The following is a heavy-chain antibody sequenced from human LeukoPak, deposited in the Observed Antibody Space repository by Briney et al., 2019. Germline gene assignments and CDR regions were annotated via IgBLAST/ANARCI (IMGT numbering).Heavy chain of an antibody. Sequence: GASVKVSCKASGYTFTNYYMHWVRQAPGQGLEWMGIINPNGGSTDYAQQFQGRVTVTTDKSTSTVYMDLSSLRSEDTAVYYCAKDYAEKGYCSGGSCYRRPGQFDYWGQGTLVTVSS. D-gene: IGHD2-15*01. CDR3: AKDYAEKGYCSGGSCYRRPGQFDY. CDR1: GYTFTNYY. V-gene: IGHV1-46*01. J-gene: IGHJ4*02. CDR2: INPNGGST.